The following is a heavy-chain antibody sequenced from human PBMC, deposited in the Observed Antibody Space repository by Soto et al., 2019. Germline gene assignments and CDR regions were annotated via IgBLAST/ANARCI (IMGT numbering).Heavy chain of an antibody. V-gene: IGHV4-59*11. CDR2: IYYSGST. CDR3: AGESAGSAKNNWFDP. D-gene: IGHD3-10*01. Sequence: QVQLQESGPGLVRPSETLSLTCGVSGDSINSHYWSWIRQPPGKGLEWIGFIYYSGSTKYNPSLETRVTIPVYTSKNQFSLKLSSVTTPDTAVYYCAGESAGSAKNNWFDPWGQGTLVTVSS. CDR1: GDSINSHY. J-gene: IGHJ5*02.